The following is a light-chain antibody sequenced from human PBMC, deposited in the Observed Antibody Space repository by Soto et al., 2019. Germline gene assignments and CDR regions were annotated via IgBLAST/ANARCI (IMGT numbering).Light chain of an antibody. J-gene: IGKJ5*01. CDR2: DAS. Sequence: EIVLTQSPATPSLSPGERATLSCRASQSVSSYLAWYQQKPGQAPRLLIYDASNRATGIPARFSGSGSGTDFTLTINSLESEDFAVYYCQQRSSWPLTFGQGTRLEIK. CDR3: QQRSSWPLT. V-gene: IGKV3-11*01. CDR1: QSVSSY.